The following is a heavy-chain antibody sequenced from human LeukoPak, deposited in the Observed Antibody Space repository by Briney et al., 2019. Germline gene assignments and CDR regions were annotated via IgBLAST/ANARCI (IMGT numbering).Heavy chain of an antibody. CDR3: ARGRSPDP. J-gene: IGHJ5*02. CDR2: IYYSGST. D-gene: IGHD3-10*01. Sequence: SETLSLTCTVSGGSISSHYWSWIRQPPGKGLEWIGYIYYSGSTNYNPSLKSRVTISVDTSKNQFSLKLSSVTAADTAVYYCARGRSPDPWGQGTLVTVSS. CDR1: GGSISSHY. V-gene: IGHV4-59*11.